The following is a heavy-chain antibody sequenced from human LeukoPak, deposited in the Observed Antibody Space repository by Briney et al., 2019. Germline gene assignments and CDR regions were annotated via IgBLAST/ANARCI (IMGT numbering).Heavy chain of an antibody. V-gene: IGHV4-39*01. CDR3: ARPGIAAAGDDDY. D-gene: IGHD6-13*01. CDR2: IYYSGST. Sequence: PSETLSLTCNVSGGSISSSSYYWGWIRQPPGTGLEWIGSIYYSGSTYYNPSLKSRVTISVDTSKNQFSLKLSSVTAADTAVYYCARPGIAAAGDDDYWGQGTLVTVSS. CDR1: GGSISSSSYY. J-gene: IGHJ4*02.